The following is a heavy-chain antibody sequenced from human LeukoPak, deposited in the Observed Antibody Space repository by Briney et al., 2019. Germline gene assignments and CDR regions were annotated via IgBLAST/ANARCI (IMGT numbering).Heavy chain of an antibody. J-gene: IGHJ3*02. Sequence: WASVKVSCKASGGTFSSYAISWVRQAPGQGLEWMGGIIPIFGTANYAQKFQGRVTITADESTSTAYMELSSLRSEDTAVYYCARRGGNLPDDAFDIWGQGTMVTVSS. D-gene: IGHD4-23*01. CDR2: IIPIFGTA. CDR3: ARRGGNLPDDAFDI. CDR1: GGTFSSYA. V-gene: IGHV1-69*13.